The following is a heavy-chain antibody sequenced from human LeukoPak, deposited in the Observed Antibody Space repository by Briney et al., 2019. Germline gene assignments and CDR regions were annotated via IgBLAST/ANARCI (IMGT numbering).Heavy chain of an antibody. CDR1: GGSISSYY. V-gene: IGHV4-59*01. Sequence: SETLSLTCTVSGGSISSYYWSWIRQPPGKGLEWIGYIYYSGSTNYNPSLKSRVTISVDTSKNQFSLKLSSVTAADMALYYCAKMGGGNSEAFDIWGQGTMVTVSS. CDR3: AKMGGGNSEAFDI. J-gene: IGHJ3*02. D-gene: IGHD4-23*01. CDR2: IYYSGST.